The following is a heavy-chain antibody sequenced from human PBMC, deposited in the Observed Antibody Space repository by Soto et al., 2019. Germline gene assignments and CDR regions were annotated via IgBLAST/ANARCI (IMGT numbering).Heavy chain of an antibody. D-gene: IGHD6-6*01. CDR2: IYYSGST. J-gene: IGHJ6*02. CDR3: ARSSKYYYFYYGMDV. Sequence: TLSLTCTVSGGSISSGGYYWSWIRQHPGKGLEWIGYIYYSGSTYYNPSLKSRVTISVDTSKHQFSLKLSSVTAADTAVYYCARSSKYYYFYYGMDVWGQGTTVTVSS. V-gene: IGHV4-31*03. CDR1: GGSISSGGYY.